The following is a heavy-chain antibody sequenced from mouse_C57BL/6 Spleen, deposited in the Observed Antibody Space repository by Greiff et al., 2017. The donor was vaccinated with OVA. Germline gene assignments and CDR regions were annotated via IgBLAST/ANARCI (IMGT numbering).Heavy chain of an antibody. CDR1: GFTFSSYA. D-gene: IGHD1-1*01. Sequence: DVMLVESGGGLVKPGGSLKLSCAASGFTFSSYAMSWVRQTPEKRLEWVATISDGGSYTYYPDNVKGRFTISRDNAKNNLYLQMSHLKSEDTAMYYCARTHGSSYFDYWGQGTTLTVSS. V-gene: IGHV5-4*03. CDR3: ARTHGSSYFDY. CDR2: ISDGGSYT. J-gene: IGHJ2*01.